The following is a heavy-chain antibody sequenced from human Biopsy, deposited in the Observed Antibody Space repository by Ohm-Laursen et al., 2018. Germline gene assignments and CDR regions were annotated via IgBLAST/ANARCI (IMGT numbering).Heavy chain of an antibody. CDR3: VRLNRRGNIIFFDY. CDR2: RFHSGSP. CDR1: GGSITADF. D-gene: IGHD3/OR15-3a*01. Sequence: TLSLTCTVSGGSITADFWTWIRQTPGERLKWIGYRFHSGSPMYNPSLKSRVTISVDTSKSQFSLTLTSVTAADTAVYYCVRLNRRGNIIFFDYWGRGTLVTVSS. V-gene: IGHV4-59*08. J-gene: IGHJ4*02.